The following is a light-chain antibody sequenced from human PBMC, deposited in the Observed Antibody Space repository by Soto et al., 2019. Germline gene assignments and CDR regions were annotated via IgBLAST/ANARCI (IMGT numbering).Light chain of an antibody. CDR1: QSISSW. CDR2: DAS. Sequence: DIQMTQSPSTLSASVGDRVTITCRASQSISSWLAWYQQKPGKAPKLLIYDASSLKSGVPSRFSGSVSGTEFTLTINSLQPDDFATYYCQQYNSYSLTFGQGT. V-gene: IGKV1-5*01. J-gene: IGKJ1*01. CDR3: QQYNSYSLT.